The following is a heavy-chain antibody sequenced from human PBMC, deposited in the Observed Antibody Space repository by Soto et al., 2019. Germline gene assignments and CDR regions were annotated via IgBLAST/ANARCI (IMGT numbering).Heavy chain of an antibody. CDR3: ASFMNDRSGPYGSYYYYMDV. D-gene: IGHD3-22*01. J-gene: IGHJ6*03. Sequence: QLQLQESGPGLVKPSETLSLTCTVSGGSISSSSYYWGWIRQPPGKGLEWIGSIYYSGSTYYNPSLMSRVTISVDTSTNQFSLKLSSVTAAETAVYYCASFMNDRSGPYGSYYYYMDVWGKGTTVTVSS. CDR2: IYYSGST. V-gene: IGHV4-39*01. CDR1: GGSISSSSYY.